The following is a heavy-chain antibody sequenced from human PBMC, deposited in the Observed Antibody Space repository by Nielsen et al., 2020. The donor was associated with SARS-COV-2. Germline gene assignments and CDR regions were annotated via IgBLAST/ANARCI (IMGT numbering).Heavy chain of an antibody. CDR2: ISWNSGSI. D-gene: IGHD2-2*03. V-gene: IGHV3-9*01. CDR3: AALRGYGYDGPHWFDP. J-gene: IGHJ5*02. CDR1: GFTFDDYA. Sequence: SLRLSCAASGFTFDDYAMHWVRQAPGKGLEWVSGISWNSGSIGYADSVKGRFAISRDNAKNSLYLQMNSLRAEDTALYYCAALRGYGYDGPHWFDPWGQGTLVTVSS.